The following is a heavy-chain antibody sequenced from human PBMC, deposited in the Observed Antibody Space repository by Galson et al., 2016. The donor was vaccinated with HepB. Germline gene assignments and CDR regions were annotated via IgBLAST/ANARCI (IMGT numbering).Heavy chain of an antibody. CDR3: ARGGSGNGDYVTNNYFGP. J-gene: IGHJ5*02. V-gene: IGHV4-34*01. CDR1: GGFLNGYY. D-gene: IGHD4-17*01. CDR2: LSHTGRA. Sequence: ATLSLTCVVSGGFLNGYYWSWIRQPPGKGLEWVGDLSHTGRAIYRPSLESRLTISLDTSTNQFFLKLTSVTAADTAVYYCARGGSGNGDYVTNNYFGPWGQGILVTVSS.